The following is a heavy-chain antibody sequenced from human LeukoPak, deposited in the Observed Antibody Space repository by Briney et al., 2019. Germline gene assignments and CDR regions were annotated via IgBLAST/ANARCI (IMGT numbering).Heavy chain of an antibody. V-gene: IGHV4-39*07. CDR1: GGSISSNNYY. CDR2: MYYSGST. CDR3: VRGGSSSWPYYYYYMDV. Sequence: SETLSLTCTVSGGSISSNNYYWGWIRQPPGKGLEWLGNMYYSGSTYYNPSLKSRVTISVDTSKNQFSLRLSSVTAADTAVYYCVRGGSSSWPYYYYYMDVWGKGTTVTVSS. J-gene: IGHJ6*03. D-gene: IGHD6-13*01.